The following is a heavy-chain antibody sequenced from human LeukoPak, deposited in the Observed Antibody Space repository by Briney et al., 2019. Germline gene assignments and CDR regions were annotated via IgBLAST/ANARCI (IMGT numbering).Heavy chain of an antibody. D-gene: IGHD1-26*01. CDR3: ARPRKERWEPYAFDI. CDR1: GFTFSSYW. J-gene: IGHJ3*02. CDR2: IKQDGSEK. V-gene: IGHV3-7*01. Sequence: PGGSLRLSCAASGFTFSSYWMSWVRQAPGKGLEWVANIKQDGSEKYYVDSVKGRFTISRDNAKNSLYLQMNSLRAEDTAVYYCARPRKERWEPYAFDIWGQGTMVTVSS.